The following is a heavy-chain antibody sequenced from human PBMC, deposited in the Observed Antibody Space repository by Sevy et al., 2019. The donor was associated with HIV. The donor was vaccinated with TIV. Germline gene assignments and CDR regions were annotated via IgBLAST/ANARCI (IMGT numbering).Heavy chain of an antibody. D-gene: IGHD2-15*01. CDR3: AKGGRLPQVYYYYGMDV. CDR1: GFTFSSYA. V-gene: IGHV3-23*01. Sequence: GESLKISCAASGFTFSSYAMSWVRQAPGKGLEWVSAISGSGGSTYYADSVKGRFTISRDNSKNTLYLQMNSLRAEDTAVYYCAKGGRLPQVYYYYGMDVWGQGTTVTVSS. CDR2: ISGSGGST. J-gene: IGHJ6*02.